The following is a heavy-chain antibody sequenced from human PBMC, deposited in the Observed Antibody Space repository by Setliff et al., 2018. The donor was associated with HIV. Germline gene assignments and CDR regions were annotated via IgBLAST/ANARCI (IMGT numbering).Heavy chain of an antibody. CDR2: IYTSGTT. J-gene: IGHJ4*02. D-gene: IGHD2-8*02. CDR3: ARLIHTGLLCFDF. V-gene: IGHV4-4*09. CDR1: GVSISGHF. Sequence: KTSETLSLTCFVSGVSISGHFWGWIRQPPGKGLEWIGYIYTSGTTEYNPSLDSRVTISVDTSRDQFSLNLRSVTAADTAVYFCARLIHTGLLCFDFWGLGTLVTVSS.